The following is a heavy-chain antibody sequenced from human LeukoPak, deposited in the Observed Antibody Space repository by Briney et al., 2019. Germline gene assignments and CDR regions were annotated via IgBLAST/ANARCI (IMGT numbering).Heavy chain of an antibody. CDR2: IYYSGST. V-gene: IGHV4-59*01. D-gene: IGHD3-9*01. CDR3: ARSPYYDIFTNWFDP. CDR1: GGSMSPYH. Sequence: SETLSLTCTVSGGSMSPYHWGWIRQPPGKGLEWTGYIYYSGSTNYNPSLKSRVTISVDTSKNQFSLKLSSVTAADTAVYYCARSPYYDIFTNWFDPWGQGTLVTVSS. J-gene: IGHJ5*02.